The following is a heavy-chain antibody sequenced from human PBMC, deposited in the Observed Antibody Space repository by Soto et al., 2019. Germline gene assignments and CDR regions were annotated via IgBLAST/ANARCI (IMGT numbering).Heavy chain of an antibody. D-gene: IGHD6-13*01. J-gene: IGHJ5*02. CDR2: ISSNSAYI. V-gene: IGHV3-21*01. Sequence: GRALRLSCAAAGFTFRSFTMNWVRRAPGKGLEWVSTISSNSAYIYYTDALRGRFTISRDNAKNSLHLQMNSLRAEDTAVYYCTRDASRDSSARGWFDPWGPGTLVTVSS. CDR1: GFTFRSFT. CDR3: TRDASRDSSARGWFDP.